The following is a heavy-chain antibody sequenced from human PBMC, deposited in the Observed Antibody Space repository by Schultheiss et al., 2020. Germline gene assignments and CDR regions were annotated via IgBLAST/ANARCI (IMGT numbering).Heavy chain of an antibody. CDR2: INHSGST. V-gene: IGHV4-34*01. J-gene: IGHJ4*02. CDR3: ARGSRKKMVQGVISSYFDY. D-gene: IGHD3-10*01. CDR1: GGSFSGYY. Sequence: SETLSLTCAVYGGSFSGYYWSWIRQPPGKGLEWIGEINHSGSTNYNPSLKSRVTISVDTSKNQFSLKLSSVTAADTAVYYCARGSRKKMVQGVISSYFDYWGQGTLVTVSS.